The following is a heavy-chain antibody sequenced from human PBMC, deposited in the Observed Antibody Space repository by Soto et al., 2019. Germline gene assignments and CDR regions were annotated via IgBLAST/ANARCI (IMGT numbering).Heavy chain of an antibody. CDR2: IYYSGST. Sequence: SETLSLTCTVSGGSISSSSYYWGWIRQPPGKGLEWIGSIYYSGSTYYNPSLKSRVTISVDTSKNQFSLKLSSVTAADTAVYYCPTGMRIAVAGTGAFDIWAQGTMVTGSS. CDR3: PTGMRIAVAGTGAFDI. J-gene: IGHJ3*02. D-gene: IGHD6-19*01. V-gene: IGHV4-39*01. CDR1: GGSISSSSYY.